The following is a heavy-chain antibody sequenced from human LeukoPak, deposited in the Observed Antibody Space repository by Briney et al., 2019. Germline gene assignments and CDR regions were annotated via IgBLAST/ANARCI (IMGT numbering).Heavy chain of an antibody. Sequence: SETLSLTCAVYGGSFSGYYWSWIRQPPGKGLEWIGEINHSGSTNYNPSLKSRVTISVDTSKNQFSLKLSSVTAADTAVYYCARGLRAYYYYDSSGYYYFDYWGQGTLVTVSS. J-gene: IGHJ4*02. CDR3: ARGLRAYYYYDSSGYYYFDY. CDR2: INHSGST. V-gene: IGHV4-34*01. CDR1: GGSFSGYY. D-gene: IGHD3-22*01.